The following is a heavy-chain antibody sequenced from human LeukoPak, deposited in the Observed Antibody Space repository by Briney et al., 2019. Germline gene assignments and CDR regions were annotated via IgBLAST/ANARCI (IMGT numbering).Heavy chain of an antibody. Sequence: SETLSLTCAVYGGSFSGYYWSWIRQPPGKGLEWIGEINHSGSTNYNPSLKSRVTISVDTSKNQFSLKLSSVTAADTAVYYCARGLRRAYYYYGMDAWGQGTTVTVSS. D-gene: IGHD1-14*01. CDR3: ARGLRRAYYYYGMDA. CDR1: GGSFSGYY. CDR2: INHSGST. V-gene: IGHV4-34*01. J-gene: IGHJ6*02.